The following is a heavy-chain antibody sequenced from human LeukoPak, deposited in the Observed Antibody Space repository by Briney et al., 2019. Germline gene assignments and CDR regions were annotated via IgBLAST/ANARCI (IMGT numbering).Heavy chain of an antibody. J-gene: IGHJ5*02. Sequence: PSQTLSLTCTVSGGSISSGSYYWSWIRQPAGKGLEWIGRIYTSGSTNYNPSLKSRVTISVDTSKNQFSLKLSSVTAADTAVYYCARDHVDEVVAATGGFDPWGQGTLVIVSS. D-gene: IGHD2-15*01. CDR3: ARDHVDEVVAATGGFDP. CDR1: GGSISSGSYY. V-gene: IGHV4-61*02. CDR2: IYTSGST.